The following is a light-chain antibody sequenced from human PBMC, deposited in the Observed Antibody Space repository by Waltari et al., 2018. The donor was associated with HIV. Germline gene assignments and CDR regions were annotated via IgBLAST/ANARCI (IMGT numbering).Light chain of an antibody. CDR1: SSDVGSYNL. Sequence: QSALTQPASVSGSPGQSITISCTGTSSDVGSYNLVPWYQQHPGKAPKLMIYEGSKRPSGVSNRFSGSKSGNTASLTISGLQAEDEADYYCCSYAGSSTSLVVFGGGTKLTVL. V-gene: IGLV2-23*01. CDR3: CSYAGSSTSLVV. CDR2: EGS. J-gene: IGLJ2*01.